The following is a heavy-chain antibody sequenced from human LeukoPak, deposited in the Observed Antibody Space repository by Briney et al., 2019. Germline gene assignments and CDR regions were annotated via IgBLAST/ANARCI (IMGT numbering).Heavy chain of an antibody. J-gene: IGHJ4*02. CDR2: ISAYNGNT. D-gene: IGHD4-23*01. V-gene: IGHV1-18*04. CDR3: ARATVVTRGFDY. Sequence: ASVKVSCKASGYTFTGYYMHWVRQAPGQGLEWMGWISAYNGNTNYAQKLQGRVTMTTDTSTSTAYMELRSLRSDDTAVYYCARATVVTRGFDYWGQGTLVTVSS. CDR1: GYTFTGYY.